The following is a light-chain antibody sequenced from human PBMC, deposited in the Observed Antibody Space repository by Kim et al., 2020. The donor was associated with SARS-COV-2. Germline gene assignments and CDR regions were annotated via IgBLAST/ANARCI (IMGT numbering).Light chain of an antibody. J-gene: IGKJ3*01. Sequence: DIQMTQSPSSLSASVGGRVTITCRASQTIRTYLNWYQQKPGKAPKLLIYAASRLESGVPSRFSGSGSGTDFTLTISSLQPEDFVTYCCQQIYSAPFTFGPGTKVDIK. CDR1: QTIRTY. CDR3: QQIYSAPFT. V-gene: IGKV1-39*01. CDR2: AAS.